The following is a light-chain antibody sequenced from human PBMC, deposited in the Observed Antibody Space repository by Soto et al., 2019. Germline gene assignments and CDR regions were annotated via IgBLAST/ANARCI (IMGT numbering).Light chain of an antibody. CDR2: VAS. CDR1: QSISSY. V-gene: IGKV3-15*01. CDR3: QQYNVWPLT. Sequence: EIVMTQSPATLSVSPGEGATLYCRASQSISSYLAWYQQKPGQTPKLLIYVASTRATGIPARFSGSGSGTEFTLTISSLQSEDFAVYYCQQYNVWPLTFGGGTKVEFK. J-gene: IGKJ4*01.